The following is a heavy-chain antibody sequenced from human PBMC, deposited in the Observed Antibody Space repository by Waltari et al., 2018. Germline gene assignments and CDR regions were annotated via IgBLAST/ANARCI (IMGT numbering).Heavy chain of an antibody. CDR3: ARIGSHPDAMVRGVRAPYYYGMDV. CDR2: IYHSGST. CDR1: GYSISSGYY. V-gene: IGHV4-38-2*01. D-gene: IGHD3-10*01. Sequence: QVQLQESGQGLVKPSETLSLTCAVSGYSISSGYYWGWIRPPPGKGLGWIGRIYHSGSTYYNPSLKSRVTISVDTSKNQFSLKLSSVTAADTAVYYCARIGSHPDAMVRGVRAPYYYGMDVWGQGTTVTVSS. J-gene: IGHJ6*02.